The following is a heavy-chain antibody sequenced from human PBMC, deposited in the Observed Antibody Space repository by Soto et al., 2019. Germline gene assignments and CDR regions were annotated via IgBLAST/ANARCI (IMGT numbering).Heavy chain of an antibody. CDR1: GYSFTSYW. Sequence: SGESLKISCKGSGYSFTSYWIGWGRQMPGKRLEWMGIIYPGDSDTRYSTFFQGQVTTSADKSISTAYVQWRSLNASDTAIYYCATSTPQFDYWGQGTLVTVSS. CDR3: ATSTPQFDY. J-gene: IGHJ4*02. CDR2: IYPGDSDT. D-gene: IGHD2-15*01. V-gene: IGHV5-51*01.